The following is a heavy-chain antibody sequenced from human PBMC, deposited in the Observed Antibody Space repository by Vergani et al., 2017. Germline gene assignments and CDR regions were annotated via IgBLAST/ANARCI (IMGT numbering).Heavy chain of an antibody. CDR1: GFTFGDYD. CDR2: AKWNGDSS. D-gene: IGHD2/OR15-2a*01. V-gene: IGHV3-20*04. J-gene: IGHJ4*03. Sequence: EVQLVESGGGVVRPGGSLRLSCAVSGFTFGDYDMNWVRPAPGKGLEWFSRAKWNGDSSVYADSVKGRFTITRDNAENSLYLQLTSLRAEDTAFYYCAHRSSENTYYFDFWGQGTLVTVSS. CDR3: AHRSSENTYYFDF.